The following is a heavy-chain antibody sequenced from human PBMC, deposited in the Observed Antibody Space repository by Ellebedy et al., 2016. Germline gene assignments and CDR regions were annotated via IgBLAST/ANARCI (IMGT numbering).Heavy chain of an antibody. V-gene: IGHV1-46*01. CDR3: ATEVIAAAAIQPNFDY. Sequence: ASVKVSCKASGYTFTSYYMHWVRQAPGQGLEWMGIISPSGGSTNYAQKFRGRVTMTRDTSTSTVYMELSGLRSEDTAVYYCATEVIAAAAIQPNFDYWGQGTLVTVSS. CDR1: GYTFTSYY. CDR2: ISPSGGST. D-gene: IGHD2-2*02. J-gene: IGHJ4*02.